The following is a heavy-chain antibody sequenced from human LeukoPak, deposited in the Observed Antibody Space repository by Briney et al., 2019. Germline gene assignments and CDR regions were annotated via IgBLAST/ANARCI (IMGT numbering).Heavy chain of an antibody. Sequence: GGSLRLSCAASGFTFSSYAMHWVRQAPGKGLEWVAVISYDGTNKYYADSVKGGFTISRDNSKNTLYLQMNSLRAEDTAVYYCAKDLVGDSYGYRTQPSWFDPWGQGTLVTVSS. CDR1: GFTFSSYA. V-gene: IGHV3-30-3*01. CDR2: ISYDGTNK. CDR3: AKDLVGDSYGYRTQPSWFDP. D-gene: IGHD5-18*01. J-gene: IGHJ5*02.